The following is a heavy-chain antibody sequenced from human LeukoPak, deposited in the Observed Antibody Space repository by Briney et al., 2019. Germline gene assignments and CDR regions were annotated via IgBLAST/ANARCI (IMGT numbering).Heavy chain of an antibody. D-gene: IGHD3-3*01. J-gene: IGHJ4*02. CDR3: AKDLWAYYDFWSGYLPAGVDY. V-gene: IGHV3-33*06. CDR1: GFTFSSYG. CDR2: IWYDGSNK. Sequence: PGGSLRLSCAASGFTFSSYGMHWVRQAPGKGLEWVAVIWYDGSNKYYADSVKGRFTISRDNSKNTLYLQMNSLRAEDTAVYYCAKDLWAYYDFWSGYLPAGVDYWGQGALVTVSS.